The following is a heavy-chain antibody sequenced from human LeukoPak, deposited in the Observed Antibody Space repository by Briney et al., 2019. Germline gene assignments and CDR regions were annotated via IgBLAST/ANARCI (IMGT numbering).Heavy chain of an antibody. J-gene: IGHJ3*02. CDR1: GYTFTGYY. Sequence: ASVKVSCKASGYTFTGYYMHWVRQAPGQGLEWMGWINPNSGGTNYAQKFQGWVTMTRDTSISTAYMELSRLRSDDTAVYYCARVGVVVVISAFDIWGQGTMVTVSS. CDR2: INPNSGGT. CDR3: ARVGVVVVISAFDI. D-gene: IGHD3-22*01. V-gene: IGHV1-2*04.